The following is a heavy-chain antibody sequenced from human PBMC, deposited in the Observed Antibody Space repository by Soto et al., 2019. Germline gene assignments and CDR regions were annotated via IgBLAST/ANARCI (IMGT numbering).Heavy chain of an antibody. V-gene: IGHV3-30-3*01. CDR1: GFTFSSYA. J-gene: IGHJ5*02. CDR3: ASPYGGAPYSNYPTWFDP. Sequence: VGSLRLSCAASGFTFSSYAMHWVRQAPGKGLEWVAVISYDGSNKYYADSVKGRFTISRDNSKNTLYLQMNSLRAEDTAVYYCASPYGGAPYSNYPTWFDPWGQGTLVTVSS. D-gene: IGHD4-4*01. CDR2: ISYDGSNK.